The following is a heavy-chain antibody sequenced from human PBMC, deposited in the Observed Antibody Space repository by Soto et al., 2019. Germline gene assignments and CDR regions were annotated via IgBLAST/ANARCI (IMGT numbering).Heavy chain of an antibody. V-gene: IGHV1-8*01. Sequence: QVQLVQSGAEVKKPGASVKVSCKASGYTFTSYDINWVRQATGQGLEWMGWMNPNSGNTGYAQKFQGRVTMTRNTSRSTAHMELSSLRSEDTAVYYCARWPDGYYYYGMDVWGQGTTVTVSS. J-gene: IGHJ6*02. CDR1: GYTFTSYD. CDR3: ARWPDGYYYYGMDV. CDR2: MNPNSGNT.